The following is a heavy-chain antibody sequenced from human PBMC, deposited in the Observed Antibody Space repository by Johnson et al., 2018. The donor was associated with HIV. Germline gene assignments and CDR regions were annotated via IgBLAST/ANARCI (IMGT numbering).Heavy chain of an antibody. CDR1: GFTFSSYA. CDR2: ISYDGSNK. Sequence: QVQLMESGGGVVQPGRSLRLSCAASGFTFSSYAMHWVRQAPGKGLEWVAVISYDGSNKYYADSVKGRFTISRDNSKNTLYLQMNSLRVEDTAVYYCAKDGGWPENAFDIWGQGTMVTVSS. CDR3: AKDGGWPENAFDI. V-gene: IGHV3-30*04. J-gene: IGHJ3*02. D-gene: IGHD6-19*01.